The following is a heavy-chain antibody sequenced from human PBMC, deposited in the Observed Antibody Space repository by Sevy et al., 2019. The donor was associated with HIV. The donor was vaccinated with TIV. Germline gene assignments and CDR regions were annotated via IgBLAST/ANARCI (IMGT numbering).Heavy chain of an antibody. V-gene: IGHV4-30-4*02. CDR2: IYYSGTT. Sequence: SDTLSLTCTVSGASISSGDYYWSWICQPPGKGLEWIGYIYYSGTTYYNPSLKSRVIISVDTSKNQFSLRLSSVTAADTAVYFCARFHYDSSGFDYWGQGTLVTVSS. J-gene: IGHJ4*02. CDR1: GASISSGDYY. CDR3: ARFHYDSSGFDY. D-gene: IGHD3-22*01.